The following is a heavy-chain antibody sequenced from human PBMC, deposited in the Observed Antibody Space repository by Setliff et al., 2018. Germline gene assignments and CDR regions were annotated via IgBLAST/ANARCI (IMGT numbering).Heavy chain of an antibody. J-gene: IGHJ2*01. V-gene: IGHV4-34*01. CDR1: GGTFTYYY. CDR2: ITHTGTTGST. Sequence: SETLSLTCAASGGTFTYYYWTWIRQSPAKGLEWIGEITHTGTTGSTNYNPSLKSRVTISVDTSKNQFSLKLSSVTAADTAVYYCARPPRGGRWYFDLWGRGTLVTVSS. D-gene: IGHD3-16*01. CDR3: ARPPRGGRWYFDL.